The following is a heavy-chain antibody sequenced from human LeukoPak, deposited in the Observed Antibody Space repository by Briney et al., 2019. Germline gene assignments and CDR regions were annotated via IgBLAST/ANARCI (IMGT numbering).Heavy chain of an antibody. CDR2: INPHSDDR. J-gene: IGHJ4*02. Sequence: ASVKVSCKASGYTFTGYYIHWLRQAPGQGLEWMGWINPHSDDRNYAQRFQGRVTMTRDTSISTVYMELSGLTSDDTAVYYCAREVEMSTQFDYWGQGTLVTVSS. CDR1: GYTFTGYY. V-gene: IGHV1-2*02. D-gene: IGHD5-24*01. CDR3: AREVEMSTQFDY.